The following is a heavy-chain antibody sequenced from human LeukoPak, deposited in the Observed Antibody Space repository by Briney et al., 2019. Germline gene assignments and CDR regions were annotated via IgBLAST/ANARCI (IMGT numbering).Heavy chain of an antibody. CDR2: INSDGSST. CDR1: GFTFSSYA. V-gene: IGHV3-74*01. CDR3: ARGSSSGWFLDY. D-gene: IGHD6-19*01. Sequence: GGSLRLSCAASGFTFSSYALTWVRQAPGKGLVWVSRINSDGSSTSYADSVKGRFTISRDNAKNTLYVQMNSLRAEDTAVYYCARGSSSGWFLDYWGQGTLVTVSS. J-gene: IGHJ4*02.